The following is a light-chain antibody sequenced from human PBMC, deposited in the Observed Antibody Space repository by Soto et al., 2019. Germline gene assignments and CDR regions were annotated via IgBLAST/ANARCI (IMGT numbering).Light chain of an antibody. CDR1: QSLSSN. J-gene: IGKJ4*01. CDR2: ATS. CDR3: QQYNHWPRMLS. V-gene: IGKV3-15*01. Sequence: EFVLTQSPGTLSLSPGETATLSCRASQSLSSNVAWYQQRPRQAPRLLIYATSSRASDVPARFSGTGSGTEFTLTIASLQSEDFAIYYCQQYNHWPRMLSFGGGTKVDIK.